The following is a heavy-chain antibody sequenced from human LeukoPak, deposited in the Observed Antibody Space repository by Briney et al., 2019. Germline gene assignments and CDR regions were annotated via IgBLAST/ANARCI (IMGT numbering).Heavy chain of an antibody. D-gene: IGHD5-24*01. J-gene: IGHJ5*02. V-gene: IGHV3-23*01. CDR3: AKDPRHGYNFPNWFDP. CDR2: ISGSGGST. CDR1: GFTFSSYA. Sequence: GGSLRLSCAASGFTFSSYAMTWVRQAPGKGLEWVSAISGSGGSTYYADSVKGRFTISRDNSKNTLYLQMNSLRAEDTAVYYCAKDPRHGYNFPNWFDPWGQGTLVTVSS.